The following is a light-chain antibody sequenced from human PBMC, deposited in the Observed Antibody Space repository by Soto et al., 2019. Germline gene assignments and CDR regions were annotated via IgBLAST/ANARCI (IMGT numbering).Light chain of an antibody. CDR2: QDT. CDR1: KLGDTY. J-gene: IGLJ2*01. Sequence: SYELTQPPSVSVSSGQTASITCFGEKLGDTYASWYQHRPGQSPVLVIYQDTKWPSGIPERFSGSNSGNTATLTISGTQAMDEADYYCQAWDSSTEDVVFGGGTKLTVL. V-gene: IGLV3-1*01. CDR3: QAWDSSTEDVV.